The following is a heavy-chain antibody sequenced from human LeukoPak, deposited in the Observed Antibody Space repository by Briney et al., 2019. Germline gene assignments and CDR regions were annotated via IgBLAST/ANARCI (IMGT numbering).Heavy chain of an antibody. CDR1: GFTFSRYW. J-gene: IGHJ5*02. CDR2: INQDGSDRSDE. CDR3: AALTTKGIAAAGTHWFDP. V-gene: IGHV3-7*01. Sequence: HPGGSLRLSCAASGFTFSRYWMSWVRQAPGKGLEWVAHINQDGSDRSDEYYVDSVKGRFTVSRDNAKNSLYLQMNNLRAEDTAVYYCAALTTKGIAAAGTHWFDPWGQGTLVTVSS. D-gene: IGHD6-13*01.